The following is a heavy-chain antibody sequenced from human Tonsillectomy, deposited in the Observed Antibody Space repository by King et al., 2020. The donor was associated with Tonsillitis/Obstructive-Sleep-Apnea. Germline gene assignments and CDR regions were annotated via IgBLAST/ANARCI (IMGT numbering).Heavy chain of an antibody. CDR1: GGSISSYY. J-gene: IGHJ6*03. D-gene: IGHD3-3*01. CDR3: ARLLELQPHYYYSMDV. V-gene: IGHV4-59*08. CDR2: IYYSGST. Sequence: VQLQESGPGLVKPSETLSLTCTVSGGSISSYYWSWIRQPPGKGLEWIGYIYYSGSTNYNPSLKSRVTISVDTSKNQFSLKLSSVTAADTAVYYCARLLELQPHYYYSMDVWGKGTTVTVSS.